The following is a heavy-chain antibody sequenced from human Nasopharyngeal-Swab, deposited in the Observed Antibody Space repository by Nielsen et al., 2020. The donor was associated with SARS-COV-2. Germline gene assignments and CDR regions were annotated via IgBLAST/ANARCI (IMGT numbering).Heavy chain of an antibody. Sequence: WICQPPGKGLEWIGYIYYSGSTYYNPSLKSRLTISVDTSKNQFSLKLSSVTAADTAVYYCARAPTVFGVVITAFDYWGQGALVTVSS. V-gene: IGHV4-31*02. D-gene: IGHD3-3*01. CDR3: ARAPTVFGVVITAFDY. J-gene: IGHJ4*02. CDR2: IYYSGST.